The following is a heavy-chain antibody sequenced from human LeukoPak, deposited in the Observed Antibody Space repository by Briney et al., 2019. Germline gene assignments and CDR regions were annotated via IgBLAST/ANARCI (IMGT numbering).Heavy chain of an antibody. V-gene: IGHV3-74*01. Sequence: PGGSLRLSCAASGFTFSSYWMHWVRQAPGKGLVWDSRINSDGSSTSYADSVKGRFTISRDNAKNTLYLQMNSLRAEDTAVYYCASVPWGGIDYWGQGTLVTVSS. D-gene: IGHD6-13*01. CDR2: INSDGSST. CDR1: GFTFSSYW. CDR3: ASVPWGGIDY. J-gene: IGHJ4*02.